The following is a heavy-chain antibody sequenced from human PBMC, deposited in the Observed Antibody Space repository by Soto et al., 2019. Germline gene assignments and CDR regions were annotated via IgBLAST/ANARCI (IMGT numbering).Heavy chain of an antibody. V-gene: IGHV1-18*01. D-gene: IGHD2-15*01. CDR2: ISAYNGNT. J-gene: IGHJ4*02. CDR3: ARDLLRGYCSGGSCPWSGH. Sequence: QVQLVQSGAEVKKPGASVKVSCKASGYTFTSYGISWVRQAPGQGLEWMGWISAYNGNTNYVQKLQGRVTMTTDTSTSTAYMELRSLRSDDTAVYYCARDLLRGYCSGGSCPWSGHWGQGTLVTVSS. CDR1: GYTFTSYG.